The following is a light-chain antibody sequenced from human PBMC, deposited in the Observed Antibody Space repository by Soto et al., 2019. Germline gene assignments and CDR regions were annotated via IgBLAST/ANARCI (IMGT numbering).Light chain of an antibody. CDR1: SSDIGAYDY. CDR2: EVS. J-gene: IGLJ3*02. Sequence: QSALTQPPSASGSPGQSVTISCTGTSSDIGAYDYVSWYQQHPGKTPKFMIYEVSKRPSGVPDRFSGSKSDNTASLTVSGLQAEDEADYYCVSYAGSNIWMFGGGTKLTVL. V-gene: IGLV2-8*01. CDR3: VSYAGSNIWM.